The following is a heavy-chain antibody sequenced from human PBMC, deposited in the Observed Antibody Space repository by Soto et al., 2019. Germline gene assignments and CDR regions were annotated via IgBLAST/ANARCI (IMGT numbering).Heavy chain of an antibody. CDR3: ARVCGSRPSYGDYYYYGMDV. Sequence: SETLSLTCTVSGGSISSYYWSWIRQPPGKGLEWIGYIYYSVSTNYNPSLKSRVTISVDTSKNQFSLKLTSVTAADTAVYYCARVCGSRPSYGDYYYYGMDVWGQGTTVNVSS. V-gene: IGHV4-59*01. D-gene: IGHD4-17*01. CDR1: GGSISSYY. J-gene: IGHJ6*02. CDR2: IYYSVST.